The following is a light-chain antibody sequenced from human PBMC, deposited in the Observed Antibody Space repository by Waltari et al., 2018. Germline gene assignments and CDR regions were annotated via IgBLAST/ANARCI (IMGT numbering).Light chain of an antibody. Sequence: EIVMTQSPATLSVSPGEAATLSCRASRAIANNLAWYQPKPGQALRLLIYDASTRATGIPARFSGSWSGTEVTLTIPSLQSEDSAVYFCQQFNTGYSFGQGTKLEIK. CDR1: RAIANN. J-gene: IGKJ2*01. CDR2: DAS. V-gene: IGKV3-15*01. CDR3: QQFNTGYS.